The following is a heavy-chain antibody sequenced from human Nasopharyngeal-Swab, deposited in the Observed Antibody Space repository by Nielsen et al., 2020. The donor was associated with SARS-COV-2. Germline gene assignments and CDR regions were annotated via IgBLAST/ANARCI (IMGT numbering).Heavy chain of an antibody. J-gene: IGHJ6*02. Sequence: GESLKISCAASGFTFSSYSMNWVRQAPGKGLEWVSSISSSSSYIYYADSVKGRFTISRDNAKNSLYLQMNSLRAEDTAVYYCARDSGYGYYYYYGMDVWGQGTTVTVPS. CDR2: ISSSSSYI. V-gene: IGHV3-21*01. CDR3: ARDSGYGYYYYYGMDV. D-gene: IGHD5-12*01. CDR1: GFTFSSYS.